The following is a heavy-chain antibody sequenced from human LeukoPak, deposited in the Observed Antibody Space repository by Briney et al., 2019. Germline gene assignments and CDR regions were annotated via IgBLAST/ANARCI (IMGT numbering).Heavy chain of an antibody. V-gene: IGHV3-48*01. CDR1: GFTFSSYS. CDR2: ISSSSSTI. CDR3: ARVPYSSRYSS. D-gene: IGHD6-13*01. J-gene: IGHJ4*02. Sequence: GGSLRLSCAASGFTFSSYSMNWVRQAPGKGLEWVSYISSSSSTIYYADSVKGRFTISRDNAKNSLYLQMNSLRVEDTAVYYCARVPYSSRYSSWGQGTLVTASS.